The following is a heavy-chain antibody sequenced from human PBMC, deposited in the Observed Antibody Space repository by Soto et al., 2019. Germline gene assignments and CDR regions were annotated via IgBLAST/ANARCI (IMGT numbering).Heavy chain of an antibody. V-gene: IGHV2-5*02. Sequence: SGPTLVQPTQTLTLTCTFSGFSLSTSGVGVGWIRQPPGKALEWLALIYWDDGKRYSPTLKSRLTITKETSKNQVVLTMTNMNPVDTATYYCAHSIVVVVAATPSWDYFDYWGQGTLVTVSS. CDR2: IYWDDGK. CDR1: GFSLSTSGVG. D-gene: IGHD2-15*01. CDR3: AHSIVVVVAATPSWDYFDY. J-gene: IGHJ4*02.